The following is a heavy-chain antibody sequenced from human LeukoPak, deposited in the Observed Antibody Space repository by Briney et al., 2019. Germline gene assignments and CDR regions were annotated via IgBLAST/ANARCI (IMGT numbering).Heavy chain of an antibody. J-gene: IGHJ5*02. Sequence: ASVKVSCKASGYTFTGYYMNWVRQAPGQGLEWMGWINPNSGRTNYAQNFQGRVTMTRDPSISTAYMELSGLTSNDTAVYYCARTGEYSSSWYFPPFDPWGQGTLVTVSS. CDR2: INPNSGRT. D-gene: IGHD6-13*01. CDR1: GYTFTGYY. V-gene: IGHV1-2*02. CDR3: ARTGEYSSSWYFPPFDP.